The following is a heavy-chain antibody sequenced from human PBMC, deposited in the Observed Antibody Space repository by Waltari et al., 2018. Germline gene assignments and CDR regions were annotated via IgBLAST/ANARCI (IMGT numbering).Heavy chain of an antibody. D-gene: IGHD2-21*02. V-gene: IGHV3-53*01. J-gene: IGHJ3*02. CDR1: GFTVRSNY. Sequence: EVQLVESGGGLIQPGGSLRLSCAASGFTVRSNYMSWVRQAPGKGLEWVSVIYSGGSTYYADPGKCRFTISRYNSKNTRYLQMNSLVAEDTAVYYCARGGDSDAFDIWGQGTMVTVAS. CDR2: IYSGGST. CDR3: ARGGDSDAFDI.